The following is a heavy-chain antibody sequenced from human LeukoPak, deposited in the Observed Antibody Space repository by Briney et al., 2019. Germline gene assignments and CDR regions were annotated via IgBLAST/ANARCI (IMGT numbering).Heavy chain of an antibody. Sequence: GESLNISCKGSGYRFSSYWIGWVRQMPGKGLEWMGIIYPGDSDTRYSPSFQGQVTISADKSISTAYLHWSSLKASDTAIYYCARPGSSGQLYYFDYWGQGTLVTVSS. CDR3: ARPGSSGQLYYFDY. D-gene: IGHD6-19*01. J-gene: IGHJ4*02. V-gene: IGHV5-51*01. CDR2: IYPGDSDT. CDR1: GYRFSSYW.